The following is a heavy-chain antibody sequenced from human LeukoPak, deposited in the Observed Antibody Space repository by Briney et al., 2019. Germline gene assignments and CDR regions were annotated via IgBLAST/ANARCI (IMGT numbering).Heavy chain of an antibody. J-gene: IGHJ5*02. V-gene: IGHV3-7*01. Sequence: GGSLRLSCAASGFTFTTYWMGWVRQAPGKGLEWVANIRLVGSEQYYVDSLKGRFTISRDNAKNSLSLQLNSLRAEAPAVYYCARPLMYYYGSETYFWFDPWGQGTLVTVSS. CDR2: IRLVGSEQ. D-gene: IGHD3-10*01. CDR1: GFTFTTYW. CDR3: ARPLMYYYGSETYFWFDP.